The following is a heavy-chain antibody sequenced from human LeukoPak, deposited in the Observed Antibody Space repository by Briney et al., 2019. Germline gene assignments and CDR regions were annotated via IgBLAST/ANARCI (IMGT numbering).Heavy chain of an antibody. CDR3: ARDGSGNSNYFDF. J-gene: IGHJ4*02. Sequence: PSETLSLTCAVSGGSISSSNWWSWVRQPPGKGLEWIGSIYYSGSTYYNPSLKSRVTISVDTSKNQFSLKLSSVTAADTAVYYCARDGSGNSNYFDFWGQGTLVTVSS. V-gene: IGHV4-4*02. CDR2: IYYSGST. D-gene: IGHD3-10*01. CDR1: GGSISSSNW.